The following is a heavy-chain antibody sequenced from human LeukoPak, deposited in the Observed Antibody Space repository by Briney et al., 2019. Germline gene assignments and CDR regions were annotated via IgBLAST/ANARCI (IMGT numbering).Heavy chain of an antibody. V-gene: IGHV3-48*01. J-gene: IGHJ4*03. Sequence: GGSLRLSCAASGFTFSSYSMNWVRQAPGKGLEWVSYISSSSSTIYYADSVKGRFTISRDNAKNSLYLQMNSLRAGDTAVYYCARDVEMATIFFDYWGQGTMVTVSS. CDR1: GFTFSSYS. CDR3: ARDVEMATIFFDY. CDR2: ISSSSSTI. D-gene: IGHD5-24*01.